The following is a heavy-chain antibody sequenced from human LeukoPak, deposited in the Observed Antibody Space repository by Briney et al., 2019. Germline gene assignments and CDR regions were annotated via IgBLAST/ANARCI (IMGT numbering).Heavy chain of an antibody. J-gene: IGHJ4*02. D-gene: IGHD5-12*01. CDR2: IKQDGSEI. CDR3: ARDPGHCGYELYDY. Sequence: GGSLRLSCAASGFTFSNYWMGWVRQAPGKGLEWVANIKQDGSEIYYVDSVKGRFTISRDTAKDSLYLQMNSLRAEDTAVYYCARDPGHCGYELYDYWGQGTLVTVSS. V-gene: IGHV3-7*01. CDR1: GFTFSNYW.